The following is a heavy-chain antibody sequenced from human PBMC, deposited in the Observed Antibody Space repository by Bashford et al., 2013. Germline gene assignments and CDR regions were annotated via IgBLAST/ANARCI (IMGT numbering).Heavy chain of an antibody. J-gene: IGHJ4*02. CDR3: ARGAARRGYSYGFSMFDY. CDR2: INPNSGGT. Sequence: WVRQAPGQGLEWMGWINPNSGGTNYAQKFQGRVTMTRDTSISTAYMELRRLRSDDTAVYYCARGAARRGYSYGFSMFDYWGQGTLVTVSS. V-gene: IGHV1-2*02. D-gene: IGHD5-18*01.